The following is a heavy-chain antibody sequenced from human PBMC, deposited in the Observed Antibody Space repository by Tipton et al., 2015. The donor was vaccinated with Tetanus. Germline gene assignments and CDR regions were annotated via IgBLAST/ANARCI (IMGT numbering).Heavy chain of an antibody. V-gene: IGHV3-74*03. CDR1: GFSFSTYW. J-gene: IGHJ4*02. CDR2: INVDGSTT. CDR3: VRDGGSSGWLAY. Sequence: SLRLSCAASGFSFSTYWMHWVRQAPGKGPEWVSRINVDGSTTTYAHSVKGRFAISRDNAKNTLYLQINSLRAEDTAVYYCVRDGGSSGWLAYWGQGTLVTVSS. D-gene: IGHD6-19*01.